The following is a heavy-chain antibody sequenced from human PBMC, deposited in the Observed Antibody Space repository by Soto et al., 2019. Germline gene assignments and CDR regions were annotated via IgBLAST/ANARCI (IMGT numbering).Heavy chain of an antibody. J-gene: IGHJ4*02. Sequence: EVQLVESGGGLVKPGGSLRLSCAASGFTFSRYNMNWVRQAPGKGLEWVSSITRSSGYIFYADSVKGRFTISRDNAKNSLYLQMNSLRVEDTAVYYCARYSGTYRDYWGQGTLVTVSS. CDR3: ARYSGTYRDY. CDR2: ITRSSGYI. V-gene: IGHV3-21*01. CDR1: GFTFSRYN. D-gene: IGHD1-26*01.